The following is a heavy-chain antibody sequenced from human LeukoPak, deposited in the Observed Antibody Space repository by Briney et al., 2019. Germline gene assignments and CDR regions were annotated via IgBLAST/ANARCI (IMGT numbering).Heavy chain of an antibody. CDR3: ARDRDSSGWHVADY. CDR2: ISPNNGNT. J-gene: IGHJ4*02. CDR1: GYTFMIYD. D-gene: IGHD6-19*01. V-gene: IGHV1-18*01. Sequence: ASVKVSCKASGYTFMIYDITWVRQAPGQGLEGMGWISPNNGNTNYAQKFQGRVTMTTDTPTSTAYMEMRSLRSDDTAVYYCARDRDSSGWHVADYWGQGTLVTVSS.